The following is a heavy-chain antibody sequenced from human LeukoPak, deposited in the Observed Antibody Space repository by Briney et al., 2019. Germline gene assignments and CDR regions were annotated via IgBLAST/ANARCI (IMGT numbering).Heavy chain of an antibody. V-gene: IGHV1-46*01. Sequence: EASVKVSCKASGYTFTSYYMHWVRQAPGQGLEWMGIFNPSGGRTSYAQKFQGRVTMTRDTSTSTVYMELSSLRSEDTAVYHCARGQYYYDSSGYHDAFDIWGQGTMVTVSS. J-gene: IGHJ3*02. D-gene: IGHD3-22*01. CDR2: FNPSGGRT. CDR3: ARGQYYYDSSGYHDAFDI. CDR1: GYTFTSYY.